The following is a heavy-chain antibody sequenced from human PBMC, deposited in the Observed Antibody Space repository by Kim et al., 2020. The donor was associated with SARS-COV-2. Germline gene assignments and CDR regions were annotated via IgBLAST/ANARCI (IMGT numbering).Heavy chain of an antibody. CDR2: ISGSDGST. CDR1: GFTFSAYA. D-gene: IGHD6-19*01. J-gene: IGHJ1*01. V-gene: IGHV3-23*01. CDR3: VKRFGSSGSEFHH. Sequence: GGSLRLSCTASGFTFSAYAMSWVRQAPGKGLEWVSGISGSDGSTYNTDSVKGRFIISRDNSNNTLHLQMNSLRAEDTAVYYCVKRFGSSGSEFHHWGQGTLVTVSS.